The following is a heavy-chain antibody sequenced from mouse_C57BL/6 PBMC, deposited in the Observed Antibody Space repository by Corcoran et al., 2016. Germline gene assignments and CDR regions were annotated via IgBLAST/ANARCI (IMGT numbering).Heavy chain of an antibody. J-gene: IGHJ2*01. D-gene: IGHD1-1*01. Sequence: EVQLQQSGPELVKPGASVKISCKASGYTFTDYYMNWVKQSHGKSLEWIGDINPKNGGTSYNQKFKGKATLTVAKSSSTAYMELRSLTSEDSAVYYCARGITTVVATDYFDYWGQGTTLTVS. CDR3: ARGITTVVATDYFDY. CDR1: GYTFTDYY. V-gene: IGHV1-26*01. CDR2: INPKNGGT.